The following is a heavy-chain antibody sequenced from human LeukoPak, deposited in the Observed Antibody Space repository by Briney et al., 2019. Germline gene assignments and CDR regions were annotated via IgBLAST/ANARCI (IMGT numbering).Heavy chain of an antibody. J-gene: IGHJ4*02. Sequence: GKSLRLSCAASGFTFSGYPIHWVRQAPGKGLEWVAVISYDGSNKYYADSVKGRFTISRDNSKNTLYLQMNSLRAEDTAVYYCARERYGGNSGNYFDYWGQGTLVTVSS. CDR1: GFTFSGYP. CDR3: ARERYGGNSGNYFDY. D-gene: IGHD4-23*01. CDR2: ISYDGSNK. V-gene: IGHV3-30*14.